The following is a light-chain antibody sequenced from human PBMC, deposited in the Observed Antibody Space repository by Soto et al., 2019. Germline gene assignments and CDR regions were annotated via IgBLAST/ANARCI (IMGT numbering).Light chain of an antibody. J-gene: IGKJ5*01. Sequence: DIQMTQSPSSVSVSVGDRVTITCRASLDINRWLAWYQVRPGKPPKLLIAGAFVLQSGVPSRFSVSGYGTDFALTIDNLQPEDFATYYCQQADSYPITFGQGTRLEI. CDR3: QQADSYPIT. CDR2: GAF. CDR1: LDINRW. V-gene: IGKV1-12*01.